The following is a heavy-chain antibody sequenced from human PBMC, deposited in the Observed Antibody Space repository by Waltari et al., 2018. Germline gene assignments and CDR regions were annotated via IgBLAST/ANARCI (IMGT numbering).Heavy chain of an antibody. CDR2: SYSGGST. CDR3: ATSPGGGGF. CDR1: GFTVSNNY. J-gene: IGHJ4*02. D-gene: IGHD2-21*01. V-gene: IGHV3-66*01. Sequence: EVQLVESGGGLVQPGESLRLSCAASGFTVSNNYMSWVRQAPGKGLEGVSVSYSGGSTQYADSLKGRFTITRDSSKNTLYLQMNSLRVEDTAVYYCATSPGGGGFWGQGTLVTVSS.